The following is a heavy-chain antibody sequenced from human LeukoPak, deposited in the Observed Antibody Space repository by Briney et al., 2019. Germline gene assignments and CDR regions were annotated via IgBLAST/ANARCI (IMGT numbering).Heavy chain of an antibody. CDR1: GFTFSSYS. D-gene: IGHD5-24*01. CDR2: ISSSSSYI. V-gene: IGHV3-21*01. CDR3: ARALLPHLATMGCHL. Sequence: GGSLRLSCAASGFTFSSYSMNWVRQAPGKGLEWVSSISSSSSYIYYAESVKGRFTISRDNAKNSLYLQMNSLRAEDTAVYYCARALLPHLATMGCHLWGRETLDSVS. J-gene: IGHJ5*02.